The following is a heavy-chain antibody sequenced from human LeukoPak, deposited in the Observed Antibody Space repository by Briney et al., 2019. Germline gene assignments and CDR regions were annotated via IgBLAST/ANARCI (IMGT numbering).Heavy chain of an antibody. CDR3: AKDSVEVVTAIIDY. D-gene: IGHD2-21*02. CDR2: ISWNSGSI. Sequence: PGRSLSLSCAASGFTFDDYAMHWVRQAPGKGLEWVSGISWNSGSIGYADSVKGRFTISRDNAKNSLYLQMNSLRAEDTALYYCAKDSVEVVTAIIDYWGQGTLVTVSS. J-gene: IGHJ4*02. V-gene: IGHV3-9*01. CDR1: GFTFDDYA.